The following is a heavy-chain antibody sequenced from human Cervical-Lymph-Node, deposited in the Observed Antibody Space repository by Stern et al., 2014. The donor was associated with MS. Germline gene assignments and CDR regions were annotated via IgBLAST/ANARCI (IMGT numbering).Heavy chain of an antibody. CDR3: ARADGDYGGYFDY. V-gene: IGHV1-2*04. CDR1: GYTFTGYY. CDR2: ISPNSGGP. Sequence: QVQLVQSGAEVKKPGASVKVSCKASGYTFTGYYMNWVRQAPGQGLEWMGCISPNSGGPNYAQKLQGWVTMTRDTSISTAYMELSRLRSDDTAVYYCARADGDYGGYFDYWGQGTLVTVSS. J-gene: IGHJ4*02. D-gene: IGHD4-17*01.